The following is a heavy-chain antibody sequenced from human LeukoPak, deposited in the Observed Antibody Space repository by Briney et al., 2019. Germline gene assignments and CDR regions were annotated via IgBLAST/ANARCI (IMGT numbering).Heavy chain of an antibody. D-gene: IGHD4/OR15-4a*01. V-gene: IGHV3-48*03. Sequence: GGSLRLSCAASGFTFSSYEKIWVRQAPGKGLEGVSYISASGSSIYYADSVKGRFTIYRDNAKNSLYLQMNSLRAEDTAVYYCARDRGTTMVRSFDIWGQGTMVTVSS. J-gene: IGHJ3*02. CDR3: ARDRGTTMVRSFDI. CDR2: ISASGSSI. CDR1: GFTFSSYE.